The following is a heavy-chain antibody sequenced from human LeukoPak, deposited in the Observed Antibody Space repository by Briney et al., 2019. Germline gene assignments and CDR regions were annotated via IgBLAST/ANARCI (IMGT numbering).Heavy chain of an antibody. CDR2: IIPIYVTT. CDR1: GGTFNSYG. CDR3: ASSTTDYDSLGIYYMDV. Sequence: ASVKVSCKASGGTFNSYGISWVRQAPGQGLEWMGMIIPIYVTTNYAQKFQGRVTITEDKSTNTVYMELSSLRSEETAIYYCASSTTDYDSLGIYYMDVWGKGTTVTVSS. D-gene: IGHD3-16*01. J-gene: IGHJ6*03. V-gene: IGHV1-69*06.